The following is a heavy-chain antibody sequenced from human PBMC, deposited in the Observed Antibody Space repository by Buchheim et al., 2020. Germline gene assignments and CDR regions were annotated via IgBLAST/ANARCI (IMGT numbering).Heavy chain of an antibody. D-gene: IGHD3-3*02. Sequence: QVQLVQSGAEVKKPGASVKVSCKASGYTFTSYGISWVRQAPGQGLEWMGWINPNSGGTNYAQKFQGRVTMTRDTSISTAYMELSRLRSDDTAVYYCARVEPFLEWLTFFDYWGQGTL. CDR1: GYTFTSYG. CDR2: INPNSGGT. CDR3: ARVEPFLEWLTFFDY. V-gene: IGHV1-2*02. J-gene: IGHJ4*02.